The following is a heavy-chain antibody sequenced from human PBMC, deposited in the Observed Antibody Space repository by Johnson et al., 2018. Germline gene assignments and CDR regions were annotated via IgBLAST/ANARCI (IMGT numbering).Heavy chain of an antibody. CDR1: GFTFSSYS. V-gene: IGHV3-30*03. Sequence: QVQLVQSGGGVVQPGRSLRLSCSASGFTFSSYSMHWVRQAPGKGLEWVALISHDGSNKYNEDSVKGRFTISRDNSKNKLDLQMNRLRAEETAVYYWAGGYSRCFSYYDSDVWGRGTTVTVFS. J-gene: IGHJ6*04. CDR3: AGGYSRCFSYYDSDV. CDR2: ISHDGSNK. D-gene: IGHD6-13*01.